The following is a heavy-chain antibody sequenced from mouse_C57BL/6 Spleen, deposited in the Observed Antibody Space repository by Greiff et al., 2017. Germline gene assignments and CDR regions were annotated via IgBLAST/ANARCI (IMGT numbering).Heavy chain of an antibody. CDR1: GFTFSDAW. Sequence: EVKVVESGGGLVQPGGSMKLSCAASGFTFSDAWMDWVRQSPEKGLEWVAEIRNKANNHATYYAESVKGRFTISRDDSKSSVYLQMNSLRAEDTGIYYCTRITTVVPFDYWGQGTTLTVSS. D-gene: IGHD1-1*01. J-gene: IGHJ2*01. CDR2: IRNKANNHAT. V-gene: IGHV6-6*01. CDR3: TRITTVVPFDY.